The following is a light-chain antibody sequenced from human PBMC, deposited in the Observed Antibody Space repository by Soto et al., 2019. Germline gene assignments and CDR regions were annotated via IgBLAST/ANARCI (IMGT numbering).Light chain of an antibody. V-gene: IGKV3-20*01. CDR2: GAS. Sequence: EIVLTQSPDTLSLSPGERATLSCGASQSVSSGYLAWYQQKPGQSPRLLIYGASGRATGIPDRFSGRGSVTEFTLTIGRLEPEDFGVYYCQQYGSSPSTFGQGTRLEI. CDR3: QQYGSSPST. CDR1: QSVSSGY. J-gene: IGKJ5*01.